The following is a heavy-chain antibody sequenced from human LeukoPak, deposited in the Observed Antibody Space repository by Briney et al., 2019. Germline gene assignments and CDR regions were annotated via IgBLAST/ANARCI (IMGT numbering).Heavy chain of an antibody. CDR2: IYDSGDT. CDR3: ARVRTGSSGRPEVLEH. CDR1: GASISSYY. J-gene: IGHJ1*01. Sequence: SETLSLTCTVSGASISSYYWTWIRQSPGKGLEWIGYIYDSGDTNYNASLRTRVTISRDTSQNRISLKVRSVTAADTAIYYCARVRTGSSGRPEVLEHWGQGTLVTVSS. V-gene: IGHV4-59*01. D-gene: IGHD6-19*01.